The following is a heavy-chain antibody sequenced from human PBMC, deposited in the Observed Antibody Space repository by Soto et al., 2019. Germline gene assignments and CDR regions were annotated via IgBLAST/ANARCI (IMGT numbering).Heavy chain of an antibody. CDR2: INPSGGST. CDR1: GYTFTSYY. V-gene: IGHV1-46*03. Sequence: QVQLVQSGAEVKKPGASVKVSCKASGYTFTSYYMHWVRQAPGQGLEWMGIINPSGGSTSYAQKFQGRVTMSRDTSPSTVYMEMSSLRSEDTAVYDCAREPHRVVPAAGSIGGYYMDVWGKGTTVTVSS. J-gene: IGHJ6*03. CDR3: AREPHRVVPAAGSIGGYYMDV. D-gene: IGHD2-2*01.